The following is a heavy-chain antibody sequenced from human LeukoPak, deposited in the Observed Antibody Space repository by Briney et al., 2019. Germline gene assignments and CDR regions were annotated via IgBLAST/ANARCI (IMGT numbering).Heavy chain of an antibody. V-gene: IGHV4-39*01. J-gene: IGHJ5*01. CDR1: GGSISSSSYY. CDR3: ATHGTVLYNWNDY. CDR2: IYYSGST. Sequence: PSETLSLTCTVSGGSISSSSYYWGWIRQPPGKGLEWIGSIYYSGSTYYNPSLKSRVTISVDTSKNQFSLKLSSVAAADTAVYYCATHGTVLYNWNDYWGQGTLVTVSS. D-gene: IGHD1-14*01.